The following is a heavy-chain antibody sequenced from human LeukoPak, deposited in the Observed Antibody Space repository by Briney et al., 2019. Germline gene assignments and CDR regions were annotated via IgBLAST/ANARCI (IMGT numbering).Heavy chain of an antibody. V-gene: IGHV4-30-4*08. Sequence: PSETLSLTCTVSGGSISSGDYYWSWIRQPPGKGLEWIGYIYYSGSTYYNPSLKSRVTISVDTSKNQFSLKLSSAAAADTAVYYCARDPKPTIFGVASFDYWGQGTLVTVSS. CDR1: GGSISSGDYY. J-gene: IGHJ4*02. D-gene: IGHD3-3*01. CDR2: IYYSGST. CDR3: ARDPKPTIFGVASFDY.